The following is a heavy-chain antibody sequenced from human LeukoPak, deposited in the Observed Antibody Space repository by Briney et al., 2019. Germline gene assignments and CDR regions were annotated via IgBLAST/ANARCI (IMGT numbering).Heavy chain of an antibody. CDR3: ASTLRWSGRHDAFDI. CDR2: IYYSGST. D-gene: IGHD3-10*01. Sequence: PGGSLRLSCAASGFTFSSYWMSWVRQAPGKGLEWIGYIYYSGSTNYNPSLKSRVTISVDTSKNQFSLKLSSVTAADTAVYYCASTLRWSGRHDAFDIWGQGTMVTVSS. CDR1: GFTFSSYW. J-gene: IGHJ3*02. V-gene: IGHV4-59*08.